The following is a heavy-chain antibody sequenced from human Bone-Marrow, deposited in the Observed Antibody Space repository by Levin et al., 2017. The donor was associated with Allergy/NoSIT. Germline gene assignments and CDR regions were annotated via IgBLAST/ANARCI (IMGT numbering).Heavy chain of an antibody. D-gene: IGHD6-25*01. Sequence: KPGGSLRLSCAASGFTFSDVWMSWVRQAPGKGLEWVGRIKSKTDGGTTDYSAPVKGRFTISREDSKNTLFLQMNSLKTEDTAIYYCSTGLAAADGGHYFDYWGQGTLVTVAS. J-gene: IGHJ4*02. CDR3: STGLAAADGGHYFDY. V-gene: IGHV3-15*01. CDR2: IKSKTDGGTT. CDR1: GFTFSDVW.